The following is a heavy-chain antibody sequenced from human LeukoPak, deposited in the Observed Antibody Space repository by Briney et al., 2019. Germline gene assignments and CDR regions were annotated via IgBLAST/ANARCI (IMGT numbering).Heavy chain of an antibody. CDR2: INRDGSTT. V-gene: IGHV3-74*01. CDR1: GFTFSNYW. J-gene: IGHJ4*02. Sequence: PGGSLRLSCAASGFTFSNYWVPWVRQAPGKGLMWVSRINRDGSTTNYADSVKGRFTVSRDNAKNTLNLQMNSLRAEDTAVYYCARDRKSGESSEIDFWGQGTLVTVSS. D-gene: IGHD3-10*01. CDR3: ARDRKSGESSEIDF.